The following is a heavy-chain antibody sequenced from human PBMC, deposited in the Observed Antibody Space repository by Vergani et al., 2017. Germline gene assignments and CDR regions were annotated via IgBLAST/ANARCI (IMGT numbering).Heavy chain of an antibody. Sequence: EVQLVESGGGLVQPGRSLRLSCAASGFTFDDYAMHWVRQAPGKGLEWVSGISWKSGSIGYADSVKGRFTISRDNAKNSLYLQMNSLSAEDTALYYCAKDAIGGIAWQDYWGQGTLVTVSS. CDR2: ISWKSGSI. D-gene: IGHD6-13*01. J-gene: IGHJ4*02. CDR1: GFTFDDYA. CDR3: AKDAIGGIAWQDY. V-gene: IGHV3-9*01.